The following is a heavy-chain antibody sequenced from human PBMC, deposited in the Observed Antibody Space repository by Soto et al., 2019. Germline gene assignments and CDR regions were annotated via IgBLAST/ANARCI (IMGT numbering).Heavy chain of an antibody. CDR2: TFSNPEK. D-gene: IGHD3-16*02. Sequence: QVTLKESGPALVKPTETLTLTCTVSGFSLRNARMAVSWIRQPPGTALEWLAQTFSNPEKSYSTSLNSRPTISKDITKSLVVLNMTDMDPVDTATYYCPASQQEYDYVWETYRYSGFEYWGQGTLVIVAS. CDR1: GFSLRNARMA. V-gene: IGHV2-26*01. J-gene: IGHJ4*02. CDR3: PASQQEYDYVWETYRYSGFEY.